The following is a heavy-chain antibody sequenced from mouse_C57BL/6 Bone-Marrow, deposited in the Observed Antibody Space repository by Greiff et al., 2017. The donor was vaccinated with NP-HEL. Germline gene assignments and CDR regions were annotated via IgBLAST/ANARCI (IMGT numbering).Heavy chain of an antibody. Sequence: EVQRVESGPGLVKPSQSLSLTCSVTGYSITSGYYWNWIRQFPGNKLEWMGYISYDGSNNYNPSLKNRISITRDTSKNQFFLKLNSVTTEDTATYYCARLISPITTVVAGTCDYWGQGTTLTVSS. V-gene: IGHV3-6*01. D-gene: IGHD1-1*01. J-gene: IGHJ2*01. CDR2: ISYDGSN. CDR3: ARLISPITTVVAGTCDY. CDR1: GYSITSGYY.